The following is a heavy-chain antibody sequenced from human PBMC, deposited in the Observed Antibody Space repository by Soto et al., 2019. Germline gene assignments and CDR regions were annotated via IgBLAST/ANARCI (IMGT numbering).Heavy chain of an antibody. CDR3: ARSRDSSSWFRIDY. CDR2: IHYTGSS. J-gene: IGHJ4*02. D-gene: IGHD6-13*01. V-gene: IGHV4-59*01. Sequence: PSETLSLPCSVSGGSISSYYWSWIRQTPGKGLEWIGYIHYTGSSNYNPSLKSRVTISVDTSTNQFSLRLNSVIPADTAVYYCARSRDSSSWFRIDYWGQGTQVTVSS. CDR1: GGSISSYY.